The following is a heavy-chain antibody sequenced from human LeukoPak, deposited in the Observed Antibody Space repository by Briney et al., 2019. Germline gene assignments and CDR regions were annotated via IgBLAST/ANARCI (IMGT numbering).Heavy chain of an antibody. CDR3: ARGQYYYDSSGYVETSFDI. J-gene: IGHJ3*02. V-gene: IGHV1-69*04. CDR2: IIPILGIA. D-gene: IGHD3-22*01. CDR1: GGTFSSYA. Sequence: SVKVSCKASGGTFSSYAISWVRQAPGQGLEWMGRIIPILGIANYAQKFQGRVTITADKSTSTAYMELSSLRSEDTAVYYCARGQYYYDSSGYVETSFDIWGQGTMVTVSS.